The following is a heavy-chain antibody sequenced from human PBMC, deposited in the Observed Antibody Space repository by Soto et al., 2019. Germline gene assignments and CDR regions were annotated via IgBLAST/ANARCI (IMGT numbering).Heavy chain of an antibody. J-gene: IGHJ4*02. CDR3: ARDWGSHDYSDY. CDR2: ISGSGGTI. CDR1: GFSFSNYY. V-gene: IGHV3-11*01. Sequence: QVQLVESGGGLVKPGGSLRLSCAASGFSFSNYYMSWIRQAPGKGLECVSYISGSGGTIEYAESVKGRFTISRDNAKNSLYLQMIILRAEDTAIYYCARDWGSHDYSDYWGQGTLVTVSS. D-gene: IGHD3-16*01.